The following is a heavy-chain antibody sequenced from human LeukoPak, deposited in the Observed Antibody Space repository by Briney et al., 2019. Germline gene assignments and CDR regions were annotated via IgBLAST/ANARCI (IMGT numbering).Heavy chain of an antibody. CDR2: ISYSGST. J-gene: IGHJ4*02. CDR3: ARGGRWLQFNY. V-gene: IGHV4-61*01. D-gene: IGHD5-24*01. Sequence: SETLSLTSTVSSGSVNCGNCYWRWIRQPPGKGLEWIGYISYSGSTNYNPSLKSRVTISVDTSKNQFSLKLSSVTAADTCVYYCARGGRWLQFNYWGQGTLVTVSS. CDR1: SGSVNCGNCY.